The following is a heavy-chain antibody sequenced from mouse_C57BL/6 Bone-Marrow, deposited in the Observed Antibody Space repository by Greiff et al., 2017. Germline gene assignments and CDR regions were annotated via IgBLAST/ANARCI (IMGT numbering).Heavy chain of an antibody. CDR3: ARHSYGSSYGARDY. CDR1: GFTFSSYT. CDR2: ISGGGGNT. D-gene: IGHD1-1*01. J-gene: IGHJ4*01. Sequence: DVKLVESGGGLVKPGGSLKLSCAASGFTFSSYTMSWVRQTPEKRLEWVATISGGGGNTYYPDSVKGRFTISRDNAKNTLYLQMSSLRSEDTALYYCARHSYGSSYGARDYGGQETSAPGSS. V-gene: IGHV5-9*01.